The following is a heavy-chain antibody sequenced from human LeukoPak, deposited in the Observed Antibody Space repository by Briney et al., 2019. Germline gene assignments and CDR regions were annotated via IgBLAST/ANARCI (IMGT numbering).Heavy chain of an antibody. CDR3: ARDRRSGYPIDY. CDR2: INPSGGST. D-gene: IGHD3-3*01. V-gene: IGHV1-46*01. Sequence: ASVKVSCKASGYTFTSYYMHWVRQAPGQGLEWMGIINPSGGSTSYAQKFQGRVTMTRDTSTSTVYMELSSLRSEDAAVYYCARDRRSGYPIDYWGQGTLVTVSS. CDR1: GYTFTSYY. J-gene: IGHJ4*02.